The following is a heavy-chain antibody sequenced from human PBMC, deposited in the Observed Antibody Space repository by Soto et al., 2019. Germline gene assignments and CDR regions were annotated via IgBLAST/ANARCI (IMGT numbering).Heavy chain of an antibody. V-gene: IGHV5-51*01. CDR2: TYPGGSDT. CDR3: ASKEYRYASNGYFY. CDR1: GYTFSDYW. D-gene: IGHD5-18*01. J-gene: IGHJ4*02. Sequence: GESLKISCKTSGYTFSDYWIGWVRQMPGKGPEWMGITYPGGSDTRYSPSFQGQVTISADNTISTAYLQWSSLKASDTAIYYCASKEYRYASNGYFYWGQGTPV.